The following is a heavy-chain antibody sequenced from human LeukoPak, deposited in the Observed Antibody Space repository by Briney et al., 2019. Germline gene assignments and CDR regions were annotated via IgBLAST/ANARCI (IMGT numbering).Heavy chain of an antibody. V-gene: IGHV4-59*01. J-gene: IGHJ4*02. CDR2: IYYSGST. D-gene: IGHD4-23*01. CDR1: GGSISSYY. CDR3: ARVYGGTIDY. Sequence: PSETLSLTCTVSGGSISSYYWSWIRQPPGKGLEWIGYIYYSGSTNYNPSLKSRVTISVDTSKNQFSLKLSSVTAADTAVYYCARVYGGTIDYWGQGTLVTVSS.